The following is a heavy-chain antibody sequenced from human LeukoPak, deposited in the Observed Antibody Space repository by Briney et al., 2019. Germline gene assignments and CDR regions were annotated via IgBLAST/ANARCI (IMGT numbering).Heavy chain of an antibody. Sequence: PGGSLRLSCAASGFTFSSYAMSWVRQAPGKGLEWVSAISGSGGSTHYADSVKGRFTISRDNSKNTLYLQMNSLRAEDTAVYYCAKVFVSGYYVSYFDYWGQGTLVTVSS. CDR3: AKVFVSGYYVSYFDY. D-gene: IGHD3-3*01. CDR2: ISGSGGST. V-gene: IGHV3-23*01. J-gene: IGHJ4*02. CDR1: GFTFSSYA.